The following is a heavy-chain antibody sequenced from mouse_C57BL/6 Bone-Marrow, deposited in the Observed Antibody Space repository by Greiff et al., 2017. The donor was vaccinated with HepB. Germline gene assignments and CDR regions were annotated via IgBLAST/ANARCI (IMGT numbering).Heavy chain of an antibody. CDR2: IDPSDSET. D-gene: IGHD1-1*01. CDR1: GYTFTSYW. J-gene: IGHJ1*03. CDR3: ARLYYGSSYVGWYFDV. V-gene: IGHV1-52*01. Sequence: QVQLQQPGAELVRPGSSVKLSCKASGYTFTSYWMHWVKQRPIQGLEWIGNIDPSDSETHYNQKFKDKATLTVDKSSSTAYMQLSSLTSEDSAVYYCARLYYGSSYVGWYFDVWGTGTTVTVSS.